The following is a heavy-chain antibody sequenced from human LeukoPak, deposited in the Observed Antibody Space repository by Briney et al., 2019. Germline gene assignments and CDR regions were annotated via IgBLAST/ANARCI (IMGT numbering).Heavy chain of an antibody. J-gene: IGHJ4*02. CDR3: ARGVHVRVYDSNPHYGHY. CDR2: IHIYRGNT. CDR1: GYSSTNYG. Sequence: GASVKVSCKASGYSSTNYGISWVRQAPGQGLEWMGWIHIYRGNTNYAQKFQGKVTMTTDTSTSTVYMEVRGLRSDDTAMYYCARGVHVRVYDSNPHYGHYWGQGTLVTVSS. V-gene: IGHV1-18*01. D-gene: IGHD3-22*01.